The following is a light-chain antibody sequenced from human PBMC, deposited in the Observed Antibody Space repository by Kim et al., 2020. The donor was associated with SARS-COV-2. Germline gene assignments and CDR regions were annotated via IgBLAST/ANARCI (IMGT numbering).Light chain of an antibody. J-gene: IGKJ1*01. CDR2: AAS. Sequence: AVQMTQSPSSLSASVGDRVTITCRASQGIGNDLGWYQQKPGKAPELLIYAASNLQSGVPSRFSGSGSGTDFTLTISSLQPEDFATYYCLQDYSYPRTFGQGTQVEIK. V-gene: IGKV1-6*01. CDR3: LQDYSYPRT. CDR1: QGIGND.